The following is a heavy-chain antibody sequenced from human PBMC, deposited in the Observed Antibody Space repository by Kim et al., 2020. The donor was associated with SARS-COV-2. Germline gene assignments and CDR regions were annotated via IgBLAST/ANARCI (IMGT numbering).Heavy chain of an antibody. Sequence: SETLSLTCTVSGGSISSGAYYWSWIRQHPGKGLEWIGYINHSGSTYYNPSLKSRVTMSLDTSTNQFSLKLRAVTAADTAVYYCARDSRYSSSWLHDAFDVWGQGTMVTVSS. CDR1: GGSISSGAYY. CDR3: ARDSRYSSSWLHDAFDV. CDR2: INHSGST. J-gene: IGHJ3*01. V-gene: IGHV4-31*03. D-gene: IGHD6-13*01.